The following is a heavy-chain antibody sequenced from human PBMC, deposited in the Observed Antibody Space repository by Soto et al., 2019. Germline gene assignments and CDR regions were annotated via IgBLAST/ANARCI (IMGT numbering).Heavy chain of an antibody. CDR1: GYSFTSYG. J-gene: IGHJ6*02. Sequence: QVHLVQSGAEVRKPGAPVKVYCKASGYSFTSYGISWVRQAPGQGLEWMGWISTDNGNTNYAHNLQGRVSMTIDPSTSTAYMELWSLGSDDTAVYYCARDVPDTSLFFYYYGMDVWGQGTTVTVSS. CDR2: ISTDNGNT. D-gene: IGHD2-21*01. CDR3: ARDVPDTSLFFYYYGMDV. V-gene: IGHV1-18*01.